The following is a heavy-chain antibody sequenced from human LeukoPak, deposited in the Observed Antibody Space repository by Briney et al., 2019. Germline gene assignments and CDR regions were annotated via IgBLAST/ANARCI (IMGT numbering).Heavy chain of an antibody. CDR1: GFTFSSYG. CDR3: SWIRGALGYYYMDV. J-gene: IGHJ6*03. CDR2: IKSKGSGGTT. Sequence: GGSLRLSCAASGFTFSSYGMHWVRQAPGKGLEWVGRIKSKGSGGTTDYGAPVKDRFTISRDDLENTIYLQMSSLKTEDTAVYYCSWIRGALGYYYMDVWGKGTPVTISS. V-gene: IGHV3-15*01. D-gene: IGHD3-10*01.